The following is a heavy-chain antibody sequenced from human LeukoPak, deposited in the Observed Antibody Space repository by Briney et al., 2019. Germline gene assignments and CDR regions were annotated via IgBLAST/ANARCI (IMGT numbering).Heavy chain of an antibody. CDR3: ARILGSRSGPKDY. CDR2: IYGSGYT. J-gene: IGHJ4*02. CDR1: GYSISSGYY. D-gene: IGHD3-3*01. Sequence: SETLSLTCTVSGYSISSGYYWGWIRQPPGKGLEWIGSIYGSGYTNYNPSLKSRVTISVDTSKNQFSLKLSSVTAADTAMYYCARILGSRSGPKDYWGQGTLVTVSS. V-gene: IGHV4-38-2*02.